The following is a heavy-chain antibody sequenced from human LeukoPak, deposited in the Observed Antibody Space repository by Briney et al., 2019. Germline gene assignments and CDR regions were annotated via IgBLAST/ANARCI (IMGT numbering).Heavy chain of an antibody. Sequence: SETLSLTCTVSGGSISSSSYYWGWIRQPPGKGLEWIGSIYYSGSTYYNPSLKSRVTISVDTSKNQFSLKLSSVTAADTAVYCCARQPDYYYYGMDVWGQGTTVTVSS. J-gene: IGHJ6*02. CDR3: ARQPDYYYYGMDV. CDR1: GGSISSSSYY. V-gene: IGHV4-39*01. CDR2: IYYSGST.